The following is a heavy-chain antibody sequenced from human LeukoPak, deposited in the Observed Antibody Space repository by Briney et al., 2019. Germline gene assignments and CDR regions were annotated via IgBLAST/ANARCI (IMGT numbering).Heavy chain of an antibody. V-gene: IGHV4-38-2*02. CDR2: IYHSGST. D-gene: IGHD6-19*01. J-gene: IGHJ4*02. CDR3: ARTNPGIAVAGQAGRFDY. Sequence: SETLSLTCTVSGYSISSGYYWGWIRQPPGKGLEWIGSIYHSGSTYYNPSLKSRVTISVDTSKNQFSLKLSSVTAADTAVYYCARTNPGIAVAGQAGRFDYWGQGTLVTVSS. CDR1: GYSISSGYY.